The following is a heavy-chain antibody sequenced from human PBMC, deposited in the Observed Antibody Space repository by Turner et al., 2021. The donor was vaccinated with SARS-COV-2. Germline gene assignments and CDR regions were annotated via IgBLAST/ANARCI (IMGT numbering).Heavy chain of an antibody. CDR1: GFTFSSSG. CDR3: AREGQVGVTTGVDY. V-gene: IGHV3-33*01. Sequence: QVQVVESGGGVVQPGRSLRLSCAASGFTFSSSGMHWVRQAPGKGLEWVAVIWYDGSNKYYADSVKGRFTISRDNSKNTLYLQMNSLRAEDTAVYYCAREGQVGVTTGVDYWGQGTLVTVSS. D-gene: IGHD1-26*01. CDR2: IWYDGSNK. J-gene: IGHJ4*02.